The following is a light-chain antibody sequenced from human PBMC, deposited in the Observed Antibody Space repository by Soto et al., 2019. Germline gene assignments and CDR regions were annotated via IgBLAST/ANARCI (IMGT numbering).Light chain of an antibody. CDR1: QIVSSY. J-gene: IGKJ5*01. V-gene: IGKV3-11*01. CDR2: DAS. CDR3: QQRSNWPIT. Sequence: EIVLTQSPVTMSLSPGERATLSCRASQIVSSYLAWYQQKPGQAPRLLISDASNRATGIPARFSGSGSGTDFTLTISRLEPEDFAVYYCQQRSNWPITFGQGTRLEIK.